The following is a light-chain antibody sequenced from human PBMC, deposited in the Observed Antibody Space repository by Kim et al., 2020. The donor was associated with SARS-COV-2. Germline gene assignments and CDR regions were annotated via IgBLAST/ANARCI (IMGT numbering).Light chain of an antibody. V-gene: IGKV3-20*01. J-gene: IGKJ1*01. CDR2: GAS. Sequence: ELVLTQSPGTLSLSPGERATLSCRASQSVSSSYLGWYQQKPGQAPRLLIYGASSRATGIPDRFSGSGSGTDFTLTISRLEPEDFAVYYCQHYGSSPRTFGHGTKVDIK. CDR1: QSVSSSY. CDR3: QHYGSSPRT.